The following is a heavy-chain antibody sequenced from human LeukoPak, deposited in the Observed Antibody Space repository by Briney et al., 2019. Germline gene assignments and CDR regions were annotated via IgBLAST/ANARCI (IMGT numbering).Heavy chain of an antibody. D-gene: IGHD6-19*01. J-gene: IGHJ2*01. CDR1: GGSISSYY. Sequence: SETLSLTCTVSGGSISSYYWSWIRQPPGKGLEWIGYIYYSGSTNYNPSLKSRVTVSVDTSKNQFSLKLSSVTAADTAVYYCARDQSPIAVADWYFDLWGRGTLVTVSS. CDR2: IYYSGST. CDR3: ARDQSPIAVADWYFDL. V-gene: IGHV4-59*01.